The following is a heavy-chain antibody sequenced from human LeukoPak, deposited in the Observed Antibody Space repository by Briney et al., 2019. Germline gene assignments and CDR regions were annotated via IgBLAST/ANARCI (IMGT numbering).Heavy chain of an antibody. CDR1: GFSLSTTGVG. J-gene: IGHJ4*02. V-gene: IGHV2-5*02. Sequence: SGPTLVKPTQTLTLTCTFSGFSLSTTGVGVGWIRQPPGKALEWLALIYWDGDKRYSPSLKSRLTITKDTSKNQVVLKMTNMDPVDTATYYCAHSGAAGNFDYWGQGTLVTVYS. CDR2: IYWDGDK. D-gene: IGHD6-13*01. CDR3: AHSGAAGNFDY.